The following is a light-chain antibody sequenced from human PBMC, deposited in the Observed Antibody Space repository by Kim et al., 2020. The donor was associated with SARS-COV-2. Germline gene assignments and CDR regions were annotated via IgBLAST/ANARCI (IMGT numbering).Light chain of an antibody. J-gene: IGKJ5*01. V-gene: IGKV1-5*01. CDR2: DAS. CDR1: QSIGGW. Sequence: SVGCRVTITCRASQSIGGWLAWYQQKPRKAPKLLIHDASSVESGLPSRFSGIGSETEFTLTISSLQPDDFATYYCQHHSTYPITFGQGTRLEIK. CDR3: QHHSTYPIT.